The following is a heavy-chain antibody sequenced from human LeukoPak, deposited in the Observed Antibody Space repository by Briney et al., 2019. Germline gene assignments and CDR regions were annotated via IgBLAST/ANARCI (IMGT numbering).Heavy chain of an antibody. Sequence: GGSLRLSCAASGFTFSTYGMSWVRQAPGKGLEWVSAISGSGGSTYYADSVKGRSTISRDNSKSTLYLQMSSLRAVDTAIYYCAKDPSTFLTTGWYFDLWGRGTLVTVSS. CDR3: AKDPSTFLTTGWYFDL. V-gene: IGHV3-23*01. J-gene: IGHJ2*01. CDR1: GFTFSTYG. CDR2: ISGSGGST. D-gene: IGHD4-17*01.